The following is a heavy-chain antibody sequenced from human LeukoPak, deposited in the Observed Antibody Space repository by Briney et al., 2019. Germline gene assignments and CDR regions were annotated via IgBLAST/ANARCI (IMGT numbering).Heavy chain of an antibody. D-gene: IGHD3-16*01. V-gene: IGHV5-51*01. Sequence: GESLKISCEASGYTFTHQWIGWVRQMPGTGLEWVGIIYPRDSDTIYSPSFQGHVTISANTSINTAYLEWRSLEASDTAMYYCARRSDVVGAIWGQGTQVTVSS. CDR1: GYTFTHQW. CDR2: IYPRDSDT. J-gene: IGHJ4*02. CDR3: ARRSDVVGAI.